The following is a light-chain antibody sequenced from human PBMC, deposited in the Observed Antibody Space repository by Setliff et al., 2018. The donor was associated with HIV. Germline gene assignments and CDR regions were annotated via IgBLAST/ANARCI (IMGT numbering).Light chain of an antibody. V-gene: IGLV2-14*03. CDR2: DVS. J-gene: IGLJ1*01. Sequence: QSALTQPPSASGSPGQSVTISCTGTSSDVGGYNYVSWYQHHPGKAPKLIIYDVSNRPSGVSNRFSGSKSGNTASLTISGLQAEDEADYYCSSYTSSSTLVFGTGTKVTVL. CDR3: SSYTSSSTLV. CDR1: SSDVGGYNY.